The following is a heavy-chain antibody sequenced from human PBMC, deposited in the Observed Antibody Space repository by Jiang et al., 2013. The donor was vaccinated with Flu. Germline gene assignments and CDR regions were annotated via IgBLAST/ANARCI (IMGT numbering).Heavy chain of an antibody. Sequence: EVQLLESGGGLIQPGGSLRLSCAASGFTVSSNYMSWVRQAPGKGLEWVSVIYSGGSTYYADSVKGRFTISRDNSKNTLYLQMNSLRAEDTAVYYCAHFWSGYGGYYYYGMDVWGQGTTVTVSS. V-gene: IGHV3-53*01. CDR1: GFTVSSNY. CDR2: IYSGGST. D-gene: IGHD3-3*02. J-gene: IGHJ6*02. CDR3: AHFWSGYGGYYYYGMDV.